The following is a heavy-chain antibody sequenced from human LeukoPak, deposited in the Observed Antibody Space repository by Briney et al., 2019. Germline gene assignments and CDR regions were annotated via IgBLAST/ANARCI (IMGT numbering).Heavy chain of an antibody. V-gene: IGHV4-59*01. CDR2: IYYSGST. J-gene: IGHJ4*02. Sequence: SETLSLTCTVSGGSISSYYWSWIRQPPGKGLEWIGYIYYSGSTNYNPSLKSRVTISVDTSKNQFSLKLSSVTAADTAVYYCARGDPSYPYGPFDYWGQGTLVTVSS. CDR1: GGSISSYY. CDR3: ARGDPSYPYGPFDY. D-gene: IGHD3-10*01.